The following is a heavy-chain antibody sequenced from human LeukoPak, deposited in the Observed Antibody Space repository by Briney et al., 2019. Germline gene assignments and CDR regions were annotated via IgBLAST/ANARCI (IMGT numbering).Heavy chain of an antibody. CDR2: ISCDGSNK. D-gene: IGHD4-17*01. CDR3: AKAAARYYFDY. V-gene: IGHV3-30*18. J-gene: IGHJ4*02. CDR1: GFTFSSYG. Sequence: GRSLRLSCAASGFTFSSYGMHWVRQAPGKGLEWVAVISCDGSNKYYADSVKGRFTISRDNSKNTLYLQMNSLRAEDTAVYYCAKAAARYYFDYWGQGTLVTVSS.